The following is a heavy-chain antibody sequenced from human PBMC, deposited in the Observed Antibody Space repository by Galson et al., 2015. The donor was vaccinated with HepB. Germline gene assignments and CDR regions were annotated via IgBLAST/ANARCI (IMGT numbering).Heavy chain of an antibody. V-gene: IGHV1-69*02. Sequence: SVKVSCKASGGTFSSYTISWVRQAPGQGLEWMGRIIPILGIANYAQKFQGRVTITADKSTSTAYMELSSLRSEDTAVYYCASRRSDSSGYYELFDYWGQGTLVTVSS. CDR1: GGTFSSYT. D-gene: IGHD3-22*01. CDR2: IIPILGIA. CDR3: ASRRSDSSGYYELFDY. J-gene: IGHJ4*02.